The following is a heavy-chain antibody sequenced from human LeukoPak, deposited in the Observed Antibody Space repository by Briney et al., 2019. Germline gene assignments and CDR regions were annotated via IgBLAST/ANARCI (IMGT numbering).Heavy chain of an antibody. V-gene: IGHV4-59*01. CDR1: GGSISSFY. J-gene: IGHJ4*02. D-gene: IGHD3-16*02. CDR2: IYYSGST. CDR3: ARVKSDYVWGSYRSGFDY. Sequence: PSETLSLTCTVSGGSISSFYWSWIRQPPGKGLEWIGYIYYSGSTNYNPALKSRVTISVDTSKNQFSLKLSSVTAADTAVYYCARVKSDYVWGSYRSGFDYWGQGTLVTVSS.